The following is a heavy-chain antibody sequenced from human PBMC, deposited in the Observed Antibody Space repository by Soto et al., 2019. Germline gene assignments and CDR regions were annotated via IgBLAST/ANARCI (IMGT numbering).Heavy chain of an antibody. V-gene: IGHV5-10-1*01. CDR3: ARYKAVAGPAYYYYGMDV. D-gene: IGHD6-19*01. CDR1: GYSFTSYW. Sequence: GESLKISCKGSGYSFTSYWISWVRQMPGKGLEWMGRIDPSDSYTNYSPSFRGHVTISADKSISTAYLQWSSLKASDTAMYYCARYKAVAGPAYYYYGMDVWGQGTTVTVSS. CDR2: IDPSDSYT. J-gene: IGHJ6*02.